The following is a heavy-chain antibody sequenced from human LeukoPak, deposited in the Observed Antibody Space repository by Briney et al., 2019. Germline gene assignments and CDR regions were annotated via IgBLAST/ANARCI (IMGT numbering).Heavy chain of an antibody. J-gene: IGHJ4*02. CDR1: GFTFSSCW. V-gene: IGHV3-7*03. Sequence: GGSLRLSCAASGFTFSSCWMSWVRQAPGKGLEWVANIKQDGSEKYYVDSVKGRFTISRDNAKNSLYLQMNSLRAEDTALYYCAKDGSPLYYDSSGSQYYFDYWGQGTLVTVSS. CDR2: IKQDGSEK. CDR3: AKDGSPLYYDSSGSQYYFDY. D-gene: IGHD3-22*01.